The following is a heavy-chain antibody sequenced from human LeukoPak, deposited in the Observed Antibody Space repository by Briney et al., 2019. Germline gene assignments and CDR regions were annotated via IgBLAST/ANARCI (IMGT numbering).Heavy chain of an antibody. CDR1: GLIFSSYG. V-gene: IGHV3-23*01. J-gene: IGHJ4*02. Sequence: GGSLRLSCAASGLIFSSYGMSWVRQAPGKGLEWVSAINGSGGNTYYADSVKGRFTISRDNSKNTLYLQMNSLRAEDTAVYYCAKDRYDSSDWGQGTLVTVSS. CDR3: AKDRYDSSD. D-gene: IGHD3-22*01. CDR2: INGSGGNT.